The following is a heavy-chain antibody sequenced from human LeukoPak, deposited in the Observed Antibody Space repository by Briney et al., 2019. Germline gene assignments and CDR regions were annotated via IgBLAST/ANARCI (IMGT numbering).Heavy chain of an antibody. CDR2: ISSSGSTI. V-gene: IGHV3-48*03. CDR1: GFTFSSYE. Sequence: GGTLRLSCAASGFTFSSYEMNWVRQAPGKGLEWVSYISSSGSTIYYADSVKGRFTISRDTAKNSLYLQMNSLRAEDTAVYYCAELGITMIGGVWGKGTTVTISS. D-gene: IGHD3-10*02. J-gene: IGHJ6*04. CDR3: AELGITMIGGV.